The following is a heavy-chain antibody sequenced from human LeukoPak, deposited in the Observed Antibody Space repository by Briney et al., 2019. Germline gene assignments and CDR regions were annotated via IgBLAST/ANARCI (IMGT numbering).Heavy chain of an antibody. D-gene: IGHD5-18*01. CDR1: GGTFSSYA. V-gene: IGHV1-69*05. Sequence: ASVKVSCKASGGTFSSYAISWVRQAPGQGLEWMGGIIPIFGTANYAQKFQGRVTITTDESTSTAYMELSSLRSEDTAVYYCARVPSYGYNRFDPWGQGTLVTVSS. CDR3: ARVPSYGYNRFDP. J-gene: IGHJ5*02. CDR2: IIPIFGTA.